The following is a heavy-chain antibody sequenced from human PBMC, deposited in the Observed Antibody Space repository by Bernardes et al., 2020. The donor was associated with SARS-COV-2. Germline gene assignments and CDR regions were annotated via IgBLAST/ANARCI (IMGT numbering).Heavy chain of an antibody. Sequence: SETLSLTCTVSGVSISSSGYYWGWLRQPPGKGLEWIGSIYSSGNTYYNPSLQSPVTESVDTSKNQFSLRLSSVTAADSAVYYCAGSSCGIDCYIGGLRSWDYGMDVWGQGTTVAVSS. J-gene: IGHJ6*02. CDR3: AGSSCGIDCYIGGLRSWDYGMDV. CDR1: GVSISSSGYY. CDR2: IYSSGNT. V-gene: IGHV4-39*01. D-gene: IGHD2-21*02.